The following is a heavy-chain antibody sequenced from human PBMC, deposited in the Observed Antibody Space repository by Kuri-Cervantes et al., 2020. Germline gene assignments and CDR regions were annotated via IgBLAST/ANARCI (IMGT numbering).Heavy chain of an antibody. CDR1: GGSFSGYS. CDR3: ARGRLPYYYYYMDV. CDR2: INHSGST. V-gene: IGHV4-34*01. J-gene: IGHJ6*03. Sequence: SETLSLTCAVYGGSFSGYSWSWIRQPPGKGLEWVGEINHSGSTNYNASLKSRIIISVDTSKTQLSLKLSSVTAADTAVYYCARGRLPYYYYYMDVWDKGTTVTVSS.